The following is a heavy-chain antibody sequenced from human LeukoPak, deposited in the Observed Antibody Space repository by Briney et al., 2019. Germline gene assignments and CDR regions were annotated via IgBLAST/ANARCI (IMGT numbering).Heavy chain of an antibody. CDR2: IYPGDSDT. CDR3: ARAPTSVSNPYYFDY. Sequence: RGESLKISCKASGYSFSNYWIGWVRQMPGKGLEWMGIIYPGDSDTRYNPSFQGQVTISADKSITTGYLQWSSLKASDTAMYYCARAPTSVSNPYYFDYWGQGALVTVSS. V-gene: IGHV5-51*01. CDR1: GYSFSNYW. D-gene: IGHD4-11*01. J-gene: IGHJ4*02.